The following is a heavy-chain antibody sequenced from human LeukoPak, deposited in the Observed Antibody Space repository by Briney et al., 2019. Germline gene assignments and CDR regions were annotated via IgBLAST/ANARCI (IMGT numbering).Heavy chain of an antibody. J-gene: IGHJ5*02. Sequence: GGSLRLSCAVSGFTVSSNYMSWVCQAPGQGLEWVSVIYSGGSTYYADSVKGRFTISRDNSKNTLYLQMNSLRAEDTAVYYCAREGATIRDQAFDPWGQGTLVTVSS. CDR1: GFTVSSNY. CDR2: IYSGGST. D-gene: IGHD5-12*01. CDR3: AREGATIRDQAFDP. V-gene: IGHV3-53*01.